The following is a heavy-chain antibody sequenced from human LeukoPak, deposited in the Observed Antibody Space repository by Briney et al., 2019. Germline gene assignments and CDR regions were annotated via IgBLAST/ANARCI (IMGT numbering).Heavy chain of an antibody. CDR1: GFTFDTYA. CDR3: AKDRGRYYDSSGYYWGYYFDS. D-gene: IGHD3-22*01. CDR2: ISGSGGST. J-gene: IGHJ4*02. V-gene: IGHV3-23*01. Sequence: GGSLRLSCAASGFTFDTYAVNWVRQSPGKGLEWVSTISGSGGSTYSADSVKGRFTISRDNSKNTLYLQMSSLRAEDTAVYYCAKDRGRYYDSSGYYWGYYFDSWGQGILVTVST.